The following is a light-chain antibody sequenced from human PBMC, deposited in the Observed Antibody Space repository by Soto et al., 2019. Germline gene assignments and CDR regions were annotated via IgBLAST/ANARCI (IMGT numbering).Light chain of an antibody. CDR2: GAS. Sequence: DIVLTQSPATLSLSPGDRVTLSCRASQTVGRYLSWYQHSPGQGPRLLIYGASNRATGIPDRFSGSGSGTDFTLTISRLEPEDFAVYYCQQYGSSGTFGQGTKVEIK. CDR3: QQYGSSGT. J-gene: IGKJ1*01. V-gene: IGKV3-20*01. CDR1: QTVGRY.